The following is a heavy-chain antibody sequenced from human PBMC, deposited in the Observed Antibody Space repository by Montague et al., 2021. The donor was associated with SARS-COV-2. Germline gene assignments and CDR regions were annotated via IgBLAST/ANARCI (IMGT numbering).Heavy chain of an antibody. J-gene: IGHJ3*02. CDR2: ICDGGAV. Sequence: SETLSLTCTVSGGSITGYYWSWLRRSPGKGLEWIAYICDGGAVNYNPSLGSRVTISTDTSKNQLSLKVNSVTAADTAVCYCVRDHPYGGPRGAYDIWGQGTVVTVSS. CDR3: VRDHPYGGPRGAYDI. D-gene: IGHD4-23*01. V-gene: IGHV4-59*01. CDR1: GGSITGYY.